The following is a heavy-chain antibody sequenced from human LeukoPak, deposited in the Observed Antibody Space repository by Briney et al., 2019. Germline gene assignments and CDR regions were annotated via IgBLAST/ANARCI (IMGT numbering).Heavy chain of an antibody. CDR3: ARVGGSSWPYYFDY. D-gene: IGHD6-13*01. CDR2: LSSSSTYV. CDR1: GFTFSSYS. J-gene: IGHJ4*02. Sequence: GGSLRLSCAASGFTFSSYSMNWVRQAPGKGLEWVSSLSSSSTYVYYADSVKGRFTISRDSAKNSLYLQMSSLRAEDTAVYYCARVGGSSWPYYFDYWGQGTLVTVSS. V-gene: IGHV3-21*01.